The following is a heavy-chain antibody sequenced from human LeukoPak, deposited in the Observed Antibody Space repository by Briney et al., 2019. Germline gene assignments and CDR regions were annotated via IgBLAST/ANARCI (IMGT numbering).Heavy chain of an antibody. Sequence: GGSLRLSCAASGFTFSKYGMHWARQAPGKGLDWVAVISNDEGNRYYADSVKGRFTISRDNSKNTVYLQMNSLRVEDTAMYYCAKAGGMGFHPLDPWGQGTLVTVSS. V-gene: IGHV3-30*18. CDR3: AKAGGMGFHPLDP. CDR1: GFTFSKYG. D-gene: IGHD1-14*01. J-gene: IGHJ5*02. CDR2: ISNDEGNR.